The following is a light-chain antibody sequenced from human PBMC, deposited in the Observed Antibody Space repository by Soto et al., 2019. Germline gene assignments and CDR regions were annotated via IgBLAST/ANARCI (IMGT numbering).Light chain of an antibody. Sequence: QSVLTQPPSVSGAPGQRVTISCTGSGSNIGAGYDVHWYQQLPGTAPKLLIYGNSNRPSGVPDRFSGSKSGTSASLAITGLQAVDEADYYCQSYDSSLSGLWVFGGGTKLTVL. J-gene: IGLJ3*02. CDR3: QSYDSSLSGLWV. CDR2: GNS. CDR1: GSNIGAGYD. V-gene: IGLV1-40*01.